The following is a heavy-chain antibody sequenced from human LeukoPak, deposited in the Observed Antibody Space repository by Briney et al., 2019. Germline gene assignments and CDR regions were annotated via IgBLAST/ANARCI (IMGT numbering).Heavy chain of an antibody. D-gene: IGHD3-10*01. V-gene: IGHV3-30*02. CDR2: IRYDGSNK. CDR3: AKIGPMDYYYYYMDV. J-gene: IGHJ6*03. Sequence: GGSLRLSCAASGFTFSSYGMHWVRQAPGKGLEWVAFIRYDGSNKYYADSVKGRFTISRDNSKNTLYLQMNGLRAEDTAVYYCAKIGPMDYYYYYMDVWGKGTTVTVSS. CDR1: GFTFSSYG.